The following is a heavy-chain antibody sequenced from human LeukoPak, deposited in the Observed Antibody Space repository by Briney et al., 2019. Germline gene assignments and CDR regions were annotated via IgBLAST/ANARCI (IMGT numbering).Heavy chain of an antibody. V-gene: IGHV3-74*01. Sequence: PGGSLRLSCAASGFTFSSNWMHWVRQAPGKGLVWVSHINRDGSTTYYADSVKGRFTISRDNTKNTLYLQMNSPRAEDTAVYYCAMDAAVKDSWGQGTLVTVSS. CDR1: GFTFSSNW. CDR2: INRDGSTT. D-gene: IGHD4-17*01. J-gene: IGHJ4*02. CDR3: AMDAAVKDS.